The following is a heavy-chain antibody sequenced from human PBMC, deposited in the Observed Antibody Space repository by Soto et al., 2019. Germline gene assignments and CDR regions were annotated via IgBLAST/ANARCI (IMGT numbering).Heavy chain of an antibody. CDR2: IIPIFGTA. J-gene: IGHJ6*02. CDR3: ARVGSEGALAVAGTDYYYYGMDV. Sequence: QVQLVQSGAEVKKPGSSVNVSCKASGGTFSSYAISWVRQAPGQGLEWMGGIIPIFGTANYAQKFQGRVTITADESTSTAYMELSSLRSEDTAVYYCARVGSEGALAVAGTDYYYYGMDVWGQGTTVTVSS. V-gene: IGHV1-69*01. CDR1: GGTFSSYA. D-gene: IGHD6-19*01.